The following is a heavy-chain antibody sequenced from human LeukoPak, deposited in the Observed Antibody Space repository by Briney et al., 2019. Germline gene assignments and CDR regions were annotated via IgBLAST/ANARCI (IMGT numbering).Heavy chain of an antibody. J-gene: IGHJ5*02. D-gene: IGHD3-10*01. Sequence: ASVKVSCKASGYTFTGYYMHWVRQAPGQGLEWMGWINPNSGGTNYTQKFQGRVTMTGDTSISTAYMELSRLRSDDTAVYYCARNSKKSQYYYGSGSYSEKPYHWFDPWGQGTLVTVSS. CDR2: INPNSGGT. V-gene: IGHV1-2*02. CDR1: GYTFTGYY. CDR3: ARNSKKSQYYYGSGSYSEKPYHWFDP.